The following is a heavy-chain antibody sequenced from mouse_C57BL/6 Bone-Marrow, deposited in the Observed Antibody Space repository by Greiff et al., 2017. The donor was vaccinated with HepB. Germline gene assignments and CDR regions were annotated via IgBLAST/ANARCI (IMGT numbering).Heavy chain of an antibody. D-gene: IGHD1-1*01. J-gene: IGHJ4*01. CDR2: IWSGGST. CDR1: GFSLTSYG. CDR3: AGLTTGGRYYAMDY. V-gene: IGHV2-2*01. Sequence: VKLQQSGPGLVQPSQSLSITCTVSGFSLTSYGVHWVRQSPGKGLEWLGVIWSGGSTDYNAAFISRLSISKDNSKSQVFFKMNSLQADDTAIYYCAGLTTGGRYYAMDYWGQGTSVTVSS.